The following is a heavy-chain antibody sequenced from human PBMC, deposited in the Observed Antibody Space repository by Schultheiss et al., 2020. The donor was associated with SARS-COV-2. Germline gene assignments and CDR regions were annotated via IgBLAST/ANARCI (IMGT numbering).Heavy chain of an antibody. CDR3: AREGYRGGNWLDR. CDR1: GYTFTSYD. V-gene: IGHV1-8*03. Sequence: ASVKVSCKASGYTFTSYDINWVRQATGQGLEWMGWMNPNSGNTGYAQKFQERVTITRDMSTSTAYMELTSLRSDDTAVYFCAREGYRGGNWLDRWGQGTLVTVSS. CDR2: MNPNSGNT. J-gene: IGHJ5*02. D-gene: IGHD5-24*01.